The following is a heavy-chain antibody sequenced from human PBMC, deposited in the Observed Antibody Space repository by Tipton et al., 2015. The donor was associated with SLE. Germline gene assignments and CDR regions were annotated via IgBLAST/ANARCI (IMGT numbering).Heavy chain of an antibody. CDR1: GGSISTSSYY. J-gene: IGHJ5*01. V-gene: IGHV4-39*01. Sequence: TLSLTCTVSGGSISTSSYYWGWIRQPPGKGLEWIGSIYYSGSTYYNTSLKSRLTISVDTSKNQFSLKLSSVTAADTGIYYCARGGSGFDSWGQGTLVTVSS. CDR2: IYYSGST. CDR3: ARGGSGFDS. D-gene: IGHD1-26*01.